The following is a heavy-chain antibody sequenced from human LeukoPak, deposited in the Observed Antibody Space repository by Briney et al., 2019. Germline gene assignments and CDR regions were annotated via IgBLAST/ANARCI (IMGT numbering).Heavy chain of an antibody. CDR2: IYYSGST. J-gene: IGHJ4*02. V-gene: IGHV4-39*07. CDR1: GGSISSSSYY. D-gene: IGHD1-26*01. CDR3: ARTNLKWELPSYYFDY. Sequence: SETLSLTCTVSGGSISSSSYYWGWIRQPPGKGLEWIGSIYYSGSTYYNPSLKSRVTISVDTSKNQFSLKLSSVTAADTAVYYCARTNLKWELPSYYFDYWGQGTLVTVSS.